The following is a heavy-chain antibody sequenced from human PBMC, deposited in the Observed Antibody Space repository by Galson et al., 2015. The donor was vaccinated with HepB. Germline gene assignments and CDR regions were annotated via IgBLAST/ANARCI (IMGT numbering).Heavy chain of an antibody. CDR1: GFTFSSYG. D-gene: IGHD2-2*01. Sequence: SLRLSCAASGFTFSSYGMHWVRRAPGKGLEWVAVISYDGSNKYYADSVKGRFTISRDNSKNTMYLQMNSLRAEDTAVYYCAKDLAVVVVPAAAGDWFDPWGQGTMVTVSS. V-gene: IGHV3-30*18. CDR2: ISYDGSNK. CDR3: AKDLAVVVVPAAAGDWFDP. J-gene: IGHJ5*02.